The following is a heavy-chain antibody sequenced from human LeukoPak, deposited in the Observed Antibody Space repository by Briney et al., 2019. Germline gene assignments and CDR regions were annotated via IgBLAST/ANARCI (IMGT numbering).Heavy chain of an antibody. Sequence: AGGSLRLSCAASGFTFNSYGMHWVRQAPGKGLEWVAVIWSDGSNEYYAESLRGRFTISRDNSKDTVYLQLNSLRVEDTAVYYCARRSSGTYGFDCWGQGTLVTVST. J-gene: IGHJ4*02. D-gene: IGHD1-26*01. V-gene: IGHV3-33*01. CDR1: GFTFNSYG. CDR2: IWSDGSNE. CDR3: ARRSSGTYGFDC.